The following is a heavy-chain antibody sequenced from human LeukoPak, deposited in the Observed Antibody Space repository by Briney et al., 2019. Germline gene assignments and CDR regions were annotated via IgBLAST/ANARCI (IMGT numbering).Heavy chain of an antibody. CDR2: IYYSGST. CDR1: GGSISSYY. V-gene: IGHV4-59*01. Sequence: SETLSLTCTVSGGSISSYYWSWIRQPPGKGLEWIGYIYYSGSTNYNPSLKSRVTISVDTSKNQFSLKLSSVTAADTAVYYCARDLFRAFDIWGQGTMVTVSP. CDR3: ARDLFRAFDI. J-gene: IGHJ3*02.